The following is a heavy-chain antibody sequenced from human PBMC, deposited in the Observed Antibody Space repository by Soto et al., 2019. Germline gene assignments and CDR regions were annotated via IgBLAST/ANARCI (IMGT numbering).Heavy chain of an antibody. CDR1: GFRFSSYA. J-gene: IGHJ6*03. Sequence: GGSMRLSCAASGFRFSSYAMSWVRQAPGKGLEWVSTISGSAYNTYYADSVKGRFTISRDTSKNAVYLQMNSLRAEDTAVYYCAKAGNYYYYYMDVCGKGTTVTVSS. CDR3: AKAGNYYYYYMDV. CDR2: ISGSAYNT. V-gene: IGHV3-23*01. D-gene: IGHD1-26*01.